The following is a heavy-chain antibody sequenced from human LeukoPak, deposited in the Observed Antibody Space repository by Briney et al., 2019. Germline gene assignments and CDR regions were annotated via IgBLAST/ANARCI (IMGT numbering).Heavy chain of an antibody. Sequence: PSETLSLTCIVSGGYISSEYWSWLRQPPGKGLEWIGYIHYTGRTNYNPSLKSRVTISIDPSKTQFSLRLSSVTAADTAIYYCATLRGSASAVLDNWGQGSLVTVSS. J-gene: IGHJ4*02. CDR1: GGYISSEY. D-gene: IGHD4/OR15-4a*01. CDR3: ATLRGSASAVLDN. CDR2: IHYTGRT. V-gene: IGHV4-59*08.